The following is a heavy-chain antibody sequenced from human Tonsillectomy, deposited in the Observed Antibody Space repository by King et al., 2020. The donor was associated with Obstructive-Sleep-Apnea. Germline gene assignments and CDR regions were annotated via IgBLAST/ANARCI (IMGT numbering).Heavy chain of an antibody. CDR1: GFSLSTGGVG. Sequence: TLKESGPPLVKPTQTLTLTCTFSGFSLSTGGVGVGWIRQPPGKALEWLALIYWDDDKRYSPSLKGRLTITKDTSKNQVVLTMADMDPVDTATYYCAHRRMITYYFDYWGQGTLVTVSS. J-gene: IGHJ4*02. V-gene: IGHV2-5*02. CDR3: AHRRMITYYFDY. D-gene: IGHD3-16*01. CDR2: IYWDDDK.